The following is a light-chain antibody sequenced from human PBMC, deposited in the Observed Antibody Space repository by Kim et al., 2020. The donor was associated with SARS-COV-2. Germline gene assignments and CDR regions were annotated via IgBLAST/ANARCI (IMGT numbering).Light chain of an antibody. J-gene: IGLJ2*01. CDR3: CSYAVTSVL. V-gene: IGLV2-11*01. CDR2: DVT. Sequence: QSALTQPRSVSGSPGQSVTISCTGTSSDVGGHNYVSWYRQHPGKAPKLMIYDVTKRPSGVPDRFSGSKSGNTASLTISGLQAEDEADYYCCSYAVTSVLFGGGTQLTVL. CDR1: SSDVGGHNY.